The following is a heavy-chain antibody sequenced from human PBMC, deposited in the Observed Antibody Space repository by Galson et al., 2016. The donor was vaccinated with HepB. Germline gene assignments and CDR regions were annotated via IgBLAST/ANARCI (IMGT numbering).Heavy chain of an antibody. D-gene: IGHD4-11*01. J-gene: IGHJ3*01. V-gene: IGHV4-31*03. CDR1: GGSISCRGFY. Sequence: TLSLTCTVSGGSISCRGFYWSWIRQHPGKGLEWIGNIYYNGSPSYNPSLRSRVTMSVDTSKNQFSLKLSSVTAADTALYYCARGPTRTDAFDVWGQGTMVTVSS. CDR2: IYYNGSP. CDR3: ARGPTRTDAFDV.